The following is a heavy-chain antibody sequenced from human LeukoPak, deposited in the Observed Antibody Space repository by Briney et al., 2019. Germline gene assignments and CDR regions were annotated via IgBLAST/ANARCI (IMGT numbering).Heavy chain of an antibody. Sequence: SETLSLTCAVCGYSISSGYYWGWIRQPPGKGLEWIGSIYHSGSTYYNPSLKSRVTISVDTSKNQFSLKLISVTAADTAVYYCARRGSYYNFDYWGQGTLVTVSS. CDR1: GYSISSGYY. CDR3: ARRGSYYNFDY. V-gene: IGHV4-38-2*01. D-gene: IGHD1-26*01. J-gene: IGHJ4*02. CDR2: IYHSGST.